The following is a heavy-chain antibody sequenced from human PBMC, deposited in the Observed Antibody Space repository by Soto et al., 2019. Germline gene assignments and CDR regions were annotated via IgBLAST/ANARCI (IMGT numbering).Heavy chain of an antibody. CDR2: ISAYNGNT. Sequence: ASVKVSCKASGYTFTSYGISWVRQAPGQGLEWMGRISAYNGNTNYAQKLQGRVTMTTDTSTSTAYMELRSLRSDDTAVYYCARVPAAMEEDYYYYYGMDVWGQGTTVTVSS. J-gene: IGHJ6*02. CDR1: GYTFTSYG. V-gene: IGHV1-18*01. CDR3: ARVPAAMEEDYYYYYGMDV. D-gene: IGHD2-2*01.